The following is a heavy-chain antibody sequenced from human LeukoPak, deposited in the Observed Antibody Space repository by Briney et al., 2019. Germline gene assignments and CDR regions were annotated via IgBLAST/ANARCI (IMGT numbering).Heavy chain of an antibody. CDR2: IYYSGST. Sequence: SETLSLTCTVSGGSISSGDYYWSWIRQPAGKGLEYIGYIYYSGSTYYNPSLKSRITISVDTSKNQFSLKLSSVTAADTAVYYCARGSWSSSIDYWGQGTLVTVSS. V-gene: IGHV4-30-4*01. CDR1: GGSISSGDYY. J-gene: IGHJ4*02. CDR3: ARGSWSSSIDY. D-gene: IGHD6-6*01.